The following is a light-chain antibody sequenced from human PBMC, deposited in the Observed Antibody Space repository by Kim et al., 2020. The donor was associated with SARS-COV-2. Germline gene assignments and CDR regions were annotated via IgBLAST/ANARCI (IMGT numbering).Light chain of an antibody. Sequence: GQRVAMSCSGSSSHIGSNYVYWYQQPPGTAPKLLIYRNTQRPSGVPDRFSGSKSGTSASLAISGLRSEDEADYYCATWDDSLSGQVFGGGTKLTVL. J-gene: IGLJ3*02. CDR2: RNT. CDR1: SSHIGSNY. V-gene: IGLV1-47*01. CDR3: ATWDDSLSGQV.